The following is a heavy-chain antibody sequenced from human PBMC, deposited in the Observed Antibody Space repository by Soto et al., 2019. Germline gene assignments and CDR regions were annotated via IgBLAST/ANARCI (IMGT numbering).Heavy chain of an antibody. CDR2: VYSSGGT. J-gene: IGHJ4*02. Sequence: NPSETLSLTCSVSGGSVSSGSYYWSWIRQPPGKGLEWVGYVYSSGGTSYNPSLKSRVTISLDTSKNQFSLKLSSVTAADTAVYYCARDGDGYNHWGQGTLVTVSS. V-gene: IGHV4-61*01. CDR1: GGSVSSGSYY. CDR3: ARDGDGYNH. D-gene: IGHD5-12*01.